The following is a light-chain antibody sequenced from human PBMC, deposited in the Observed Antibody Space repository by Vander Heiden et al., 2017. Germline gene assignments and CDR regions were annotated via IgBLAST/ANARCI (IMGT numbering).Light chain of an antibody. CDR1: SSHSGAGYD. CDR2: GNS. V-gene: IGLV1-40*01. J-gene: IGLJ7*01. CDR3: QSCDSSLSGSV. Sequence: QSVLTQPPPVSGAPGQRVTIPCTGSSSHSGAGYDVRWYQQLPGTAPKLLIYGNSNRPSGVPDRFSGSKSGTTASLAITGLQAEDEADYYCQSCDSSLSGSVFGGGTQLTVL.